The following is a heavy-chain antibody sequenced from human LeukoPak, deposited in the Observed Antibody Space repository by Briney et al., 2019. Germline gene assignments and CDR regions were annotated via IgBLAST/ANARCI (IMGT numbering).Heavy chain of an antibody. D-gene: IGHD4-17*01. V-gene: IGHV3-30*04. CDR2: ISYDGSNK. CDR3: ARETEYGDYLDY. Sequence: RPGGSLRLSCAASGFTFSSYAMHWVRQAPGKGLEWVAVISYDGSNKYYADSVKGRFTISRDNSKNTLYLQMNSLRAEDTAVYYCARETEYGDYLDYWGQGTLVTVSS. J-gene: IGHJ4*02. CDR1: GFTFSSYA.